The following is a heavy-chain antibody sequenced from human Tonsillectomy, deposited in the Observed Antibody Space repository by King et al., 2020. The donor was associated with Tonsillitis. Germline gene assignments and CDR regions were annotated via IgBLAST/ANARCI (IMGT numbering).Heavy chain of an antibody. Sequence: VQLVESGGGLVKPGGSLRLSCAASGFTFSNAWMNWVRQAPGKGLEWVGRIKSKTDGGTTDYGAPVKGRFTISRDDSKNTLYLQMNSLKTEDTAVYYCTVPTCSSTSCFSAFDFWGQGTLVTVSS. J-gene: IGHJ3*01. CDR1: GFTFSNAW. CDR3: TVPTCSSTSCFSAFDF. V-gene: IGHV3-15*07. D-gene: IGHD2-2*01. CDR2: IKSKTDGGTT.